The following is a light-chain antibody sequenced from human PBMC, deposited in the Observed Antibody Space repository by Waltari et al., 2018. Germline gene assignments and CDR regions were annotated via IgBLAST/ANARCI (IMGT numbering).Light chain of an antibody. J-gene: IGKJ5*01. CDR1: QSLVYSDGSSY. CDR2: KVS. CDR3: LQGSHWPPT. V-gene: IGKV2D-30*01. Sequence: EVVMTQSPLSLPVTLGQPATITCRSSQSLVYSDGSSYLNRFQQRPGQSPRRLIYKVSNLDSGVPYRFSGSGSGTDFTLKINRLEADDFAVYYCLQGSHWPPTFGQGTRLEIK.